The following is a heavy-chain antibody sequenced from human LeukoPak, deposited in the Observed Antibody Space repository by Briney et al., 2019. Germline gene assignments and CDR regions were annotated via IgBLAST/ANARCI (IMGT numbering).Heavy chain of an antibody. V-gene: IGHV3-30*04. CDR1: GFTFSSHA. CDR3: AKDRYYYGSGSLDY. Sequence: GGSLRLSCAASGFTFSSHAMHWVRQAPGKGLEWVAVISYDGSNKYYADSVKGRFTISRDNSKNTLYLQMNSLRAEDTAVYYYAKDRYYYGSGSLDYWGQGTLVTVSS. D-gene: IGHD3-10*01. J-gene: IGHJ4*02. CDR2: ISYDGSNK.